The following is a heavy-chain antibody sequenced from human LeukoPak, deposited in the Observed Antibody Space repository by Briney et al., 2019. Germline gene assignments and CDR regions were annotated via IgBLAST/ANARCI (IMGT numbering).Heavy chain of an antibody. CDR3: ARSAGYTSGFPIDF. D-gene: IGHD6-19*01. CDR1: GFTFRNYS. V-gene: IGHV3-69-1*02. Sequence: TGGSLRLSCAASGFTFRNYSMNWVRQAPGKGLEWVSYFSTTDTIYYAGSVKGRFTISRDNAKNSLYLQMNSLRAEDTALYYCARSAGYTSGFPIDFWGQGTLVTVSS. CDR2: FSTTDTI. J-gene: IGHJ4*02.